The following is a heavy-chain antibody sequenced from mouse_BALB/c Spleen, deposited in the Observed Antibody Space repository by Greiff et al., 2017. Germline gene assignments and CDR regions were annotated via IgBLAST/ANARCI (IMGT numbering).Heavy chain of an antibody. D-gene: IGHD2-1*01. CDR2: IWSGGST. CDR1: GFSLTSYG. Sequence: VKVVESGPGLVQPSQSLSITCTVSGFSLTSYGVHWVRQSPGKGLEWLGVIWSGGSTDYNAAFISRLSISKDNSKSQVFFKMNSLQANDTAIYYCARGGNYNAMDYWGQGTSVTVSS. V-gene: IGHV2-2*02. J-gene: IGHJ4*01. CDR3: ARGGNYNAMDY.